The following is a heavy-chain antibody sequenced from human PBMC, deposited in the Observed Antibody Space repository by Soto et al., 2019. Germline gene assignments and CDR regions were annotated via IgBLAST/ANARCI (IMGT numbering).Heavy chain of an antibody. CDR3: AKVLYASESFDSEEAPYGMDV. Sequence: GGSLRLSCAASGFPFSRYGMHWVRQAPGKGLEWVAVLWFDGGNEYYADSVQGRFTISRDNSKNTLYLQMDSLRAEDTAVYYCAKVLYASESFDSEEAPYGMDVWGQGTTVTVSS. CDR1: GFPFSRYG. J-gene: IGHJ6*02. D-gene: IGHD3-10*01. V-gene: IGHV3-33*06. CDR2: LWFDGGNE.